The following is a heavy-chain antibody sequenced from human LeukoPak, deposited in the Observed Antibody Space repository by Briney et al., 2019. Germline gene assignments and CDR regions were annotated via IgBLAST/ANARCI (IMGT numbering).Heavy chain of an antibody. V-gene: IGHV3-66*01. D-gene: IGHD3-22*01. CDR1: GFTVSSNY. CDR2: IYSGGST. Sequence: PGGSLRLSCAASGFTVSSNYMSWVRQAPGKGLEWVSVIYSGGSTYYADSVKGRFTISRDNSKNTLYLQMNSLRAEDTAVYYCARDKSWYYYDSSATKGGPWGQGTLVTVSS. CDR3: ARDKSWYYYDSSATKGGP. J-gene: IGHJ5*02.